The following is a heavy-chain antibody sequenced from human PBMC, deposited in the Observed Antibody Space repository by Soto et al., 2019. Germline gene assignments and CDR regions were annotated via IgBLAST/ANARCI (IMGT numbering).Heavy chain of an antibody. V-gene: IGHV1-2*02. CDR1: GYTFTGYY. D-gene: IGHD3-3*01. Sequence: ASVKVSCKASGYTFTGYYMHWVRQAPGQGLEWMGWINPNSGGTNYAQKFQGRVTITRDTSISTAYMELSRLRSDDTAVYYCARASKIFGVVTGGYYYYVMDDWGQGTPVTVSS. CDR3: ARASKIFGVVTGGYYYYVMDD. J-gene: IGHJ6*02. CDR2: INPNSGGT.